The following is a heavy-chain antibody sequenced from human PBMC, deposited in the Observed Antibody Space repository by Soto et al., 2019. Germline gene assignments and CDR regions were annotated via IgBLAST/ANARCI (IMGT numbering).Heavy chain of an antibody. V-gene: IGHV3-33*01. CDR3: ARDRGAPFAY. Sequence: WILQALGKGLEWLAVIWYDGSNKXYADSVKCRFTISRDNSKNTLYLQMNSLRAEYTAVYYGARDRGAPFAYRGQRTPVTV. D-gene: IGHD3-10*01. CDR2: IWYDGSNK. J-gene: IGHJ4*02.